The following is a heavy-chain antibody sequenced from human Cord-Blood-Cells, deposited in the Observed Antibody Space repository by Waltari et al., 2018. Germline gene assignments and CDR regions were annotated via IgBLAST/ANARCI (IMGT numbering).Heavy chain of an antibody. CDR2: INPSGGST. CDR1: GYTFTSYY. J-gene: IGHJ4*02. Sequence: QVQLVQSGAEVKKPGASVKVSCKASGYTFTSYYMHWVRQAPGQGLEWMGIINPSGGSTSSAQKFQGRVTMTRDTSTSTVYMELSSLRSEDTAVYYCAICFFGVGYYFDYWGQGTLVTVSS. V-gene: IGHV1-46*01. D-gene: IGHD3-3*01. CDR3: AICFFGVGYYFDY.